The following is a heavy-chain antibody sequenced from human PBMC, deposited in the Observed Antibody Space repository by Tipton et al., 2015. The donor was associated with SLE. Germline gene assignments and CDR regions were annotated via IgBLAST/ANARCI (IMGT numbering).Heavy chain of an antibody. CDR2: IYHSGST. V-gene: IGHV4-4*02. CDR1: GGSINSGNW. J-gene: IGHJ6*03. D-gene: IGHD6-13*01. Sequence: TLSLTCTVSGGSINSGNWWSWVRQPPGKGLEWIGEIYHSGSTNYNPSLKSRVTISVDTSKNQFSLKLTSVTTADTAVYYCATEGSGWSHYMDVWGKGTTVTVSS. CDR3: ATEGSGWSHYMDV.